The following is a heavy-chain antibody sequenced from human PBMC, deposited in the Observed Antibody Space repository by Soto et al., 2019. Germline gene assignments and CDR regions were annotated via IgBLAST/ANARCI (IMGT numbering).Heavy chain of an antibody. D-gene: IGHD3-10*01. V-gene: IGHV5-51*01. CDR3: AREVGEFRRPDYYYYGMDV. CDR1: GYSFTSYW. J-gene: IGHJ6*02. CDR2: IYPGDSDT. Sequence: GESLKISCKGSGYSFTSYWIGWVRQMPGKGLEWMGIIYPGDSDTRYSPSFQGQVTISADKSISTAYLQWSSLKASDTAMYYCAREVGEFRRPDYYYYGMDVWGQGTTVTVSS.